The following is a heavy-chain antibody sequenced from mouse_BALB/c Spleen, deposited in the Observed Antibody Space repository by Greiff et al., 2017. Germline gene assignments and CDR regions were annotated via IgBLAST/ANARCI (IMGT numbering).Heavy chain of an antibody. J-gene: IGHJ2*01. D-gene: IGHD1-1*01. CDR2: ISSGSSTI. V-gene: IGHV5-17*02. Sequence: EVQLVESGGGLVQPGGSRKLSCAASGFTFSSFGMHWVRQAPEKGLEWVAYISSGSSTIYYADTVKGRFTISRDNPKNTLFLQMTSLRSEDTAMYYCARGGGSSYFDYWGQGTTLTVSS. CDR3: ARGGGSSYFDY. CDR1: GFTFSSFG.